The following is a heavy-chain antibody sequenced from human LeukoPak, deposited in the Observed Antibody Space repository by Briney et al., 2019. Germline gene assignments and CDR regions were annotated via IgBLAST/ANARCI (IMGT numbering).Heavy chain of an antibody. Sequence: HPGGSLRLSCAASGFTFSSYGMHWVRQAPGKGLEWVAVISYDGSNKYYADSVKGRFTISRDNSKNTLYLQMNSLRAEDTAVYYCAAPNSYDSSGSPRGQGTLVTVSS. CDR3: AAPNSYDSSGSP. CDR1: GFTFSSYG. J-gene: IGHJ4*02. V-gene: IGHV3-30*03. CDR2: ISYDGSNK. D-gene: IGHD3-22*01.